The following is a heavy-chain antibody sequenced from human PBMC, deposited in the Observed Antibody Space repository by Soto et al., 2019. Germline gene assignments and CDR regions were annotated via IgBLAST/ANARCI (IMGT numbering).Heavy chain of an antibody. Sequence: ASVKVSCKVSGYTLTELSMHWVRQAPGKGLEWMGGFDPEDGETIYAQKFQGRVTMTEDTSTDTAYMELSSLRSEDTALYYCAAGRYCSGGSCYSSVDYWGQGTLVTVSS. D-gene: IGHD2-15*01. CDR2: FDPEDGET. J-gene: IGHJ4*02. CDR1: GYTLTELS. CDR3: AAGRYCSGGSCYSSVDY. V-gene: IGHV1-24*01.